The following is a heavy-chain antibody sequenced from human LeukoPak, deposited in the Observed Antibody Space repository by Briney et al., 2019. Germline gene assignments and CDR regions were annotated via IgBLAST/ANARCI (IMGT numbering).Heavy chain of an antibody. CDR1: GFTFSSYA. CDR2: ISGSGGST. J-gene: IGHJ3*02. Sequence: GGSLRLSCAASGFTFSSYAMSWVRQAPGKGLEWVSAISGSGGSTYYADSVKGRFTISRDNSKNTLYLQMNSLRAEDTAVYYCAKDELWELLCDGASDIWGQGTMVTVSS. D-gene: IGHD1-26*01. CDR3: AKDELWELLCDGASDI. V-gene: IGHV3-23*01.